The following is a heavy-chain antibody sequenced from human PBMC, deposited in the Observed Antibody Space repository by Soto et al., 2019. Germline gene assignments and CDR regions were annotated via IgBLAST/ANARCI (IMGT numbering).Heavy chain of an antibody. D-gene: IGHD3-3*01. CDR2: IIPIFGTA. CDR1: GGTFSSYA. Sequence: QVQLVQSGAEVKKPGSSVKVSCKASGGTFSSYAISWVRQAPGQGLEWMGGIIPIFGTANYPQKFQGRVTITADESTSTAYMELSSLRSEDTAVYYCARALRFLEWFPGGTLCNWGQGTLVTVSS. V-gene: IGHV1-69*01. J-gene: IGHJ4*02. CDR3: ARALRFLEWFPGGTLCN.